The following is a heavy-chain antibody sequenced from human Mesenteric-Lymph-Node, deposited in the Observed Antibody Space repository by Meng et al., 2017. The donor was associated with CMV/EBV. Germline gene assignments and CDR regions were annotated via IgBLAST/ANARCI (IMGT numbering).Heavy chain of an antibody. CDR3: ARSVYGGNDFDY. V-gene: IGHV3-21*01. J-gene: IGHJ4*02. Sequence: GGSLRLSCAASGFTFSSYAMHWFRQAPGKGLEWVSSITGSSIYIYYTDSVKGRFTISRDNAKNSLSLLMNSLRAEDTAVYYCARSVYGGNDFDYWGQGTLVTVSS. CDR1: GFTFSSYA. D-gene: IGHD4-23*01. CDR2: ITGSSIYI.